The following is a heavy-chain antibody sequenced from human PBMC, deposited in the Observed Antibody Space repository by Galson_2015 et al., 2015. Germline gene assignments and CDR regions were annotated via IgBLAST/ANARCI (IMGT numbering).Heavy chain of an antibody. CDR1: GYTFTGYY. CDR3: ARGDITYYYDSSGYSPGMDV. J-gene: IGHJ6*02. D-gene: IGHD3-22*01. CDR2: INPNSGGT. Sequence: SVKVSCKASGYTFTGYYMHWVRQAPGQGLEWMGWINPNSGGTNYAQKFQGWVTMTRDTSISTAYMELSRLRSDDTAVYYCARGDITYYYDSSGYSPGMDVWGQGTTVTVSS. V-gene: IGHV1-2*04.